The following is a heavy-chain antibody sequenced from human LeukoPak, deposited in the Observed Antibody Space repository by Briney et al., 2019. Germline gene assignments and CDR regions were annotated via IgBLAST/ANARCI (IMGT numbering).Heavy chain of an antibody. CDR3: ARDFQRLSMTTVTPFDY. Sequence: ASVKVSCKASGYTFTGYYMHWVRQAPGQGLEWMGWINPNSGGTTYAQKLQGRVTITTDTSTSTAYMELRSLRSDDTAVYYCARDFQRLSMTTVTPFDYWGQGTLVTVSS. CDR1: GYTFTGYY. J-gene: IGHJ4*02. V-gene: IGHV1-2*02. D-gene: IGHD4-17*01. CDR2: INPNSGGT.